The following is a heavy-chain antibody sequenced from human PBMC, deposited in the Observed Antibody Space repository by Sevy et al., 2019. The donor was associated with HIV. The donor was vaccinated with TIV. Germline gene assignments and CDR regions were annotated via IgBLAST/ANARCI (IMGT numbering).Heavy chain of an antibody. J-gene: IGHJ6*02. V-gene: IGHV1-18*01. D-gene: IGHD6-13*01. CDR3: ARASRIAAAALPYYYYGMDV. CDR1: GYTFTSYG. CDR2: ISAYNGNT. Sequence: ASVKVSCKASGYTFTSYGISWVRQAPGQGLEWMGWISAYNGNTNYAQKLQGRVTMTTDTSTSTAYMELRSLRSDDTAVYYCARASRIAAAALPYYYYGMDVWGQGTTVTVSS.